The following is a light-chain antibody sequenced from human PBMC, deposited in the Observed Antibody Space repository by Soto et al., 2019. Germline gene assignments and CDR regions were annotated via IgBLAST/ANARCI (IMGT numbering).Light chain of an antibody. J-gene: IGKJ1*01. CDR2: GVS. Sequence: EIVLTQSPGTLSLSPGERATLSCRASQSVDSNYLAWYQQTPGQAPRLLIYGVSSRVTSIPNRFSGSGCGTDFALTISRLDPEDFAVYYCQQYGRSPRTFGQGTKVDIK. V-gene: IGKV3-20*01. CDR3: QQYGRSPRT. CDR1: QSVDSNY.